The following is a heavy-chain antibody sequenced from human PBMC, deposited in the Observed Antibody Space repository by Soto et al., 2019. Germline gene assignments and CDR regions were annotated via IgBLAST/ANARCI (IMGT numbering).Heavy chain of an antibody. J-gene: IGHJ5*02. V-gene: IGHV3-48*02. CDR3: AREGGKLDGLDP. Sequence: VPLVESGGGLVQPGGSLRLSCAASGFTFSSYSMNWVRQAPGKGLEWVSYISSSSSTIYYADSVKGRFTISRDNAKSALYRQMNSLRDEDTAVYYWAREGGKLDGLDPWGQGTLVTVCS. CDR2: ISSSSSTI. CDR1: GFTFSSYS. D-gene: IGHD3-9*01.